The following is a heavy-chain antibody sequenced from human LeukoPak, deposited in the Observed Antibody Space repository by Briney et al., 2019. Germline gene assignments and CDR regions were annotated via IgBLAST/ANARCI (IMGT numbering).Heavy chain of an antibody. CDR2: ISSDGSNY. J-gene: IGHJ4*02. D-gene: IGHD2-21*02. V-gene: IGHV3-30*03. CDR3: ASEGGAHCGGDCYLALDS. Sequence: GGSLRLSCAASGFSFSAFGMHWVRQAPGKGLEWVAVISSDGSNYYYAESVKGRFTISRDNSKNTLYLQVNSLRAEDTALYYCASEGGAHCGGDCYLALDSWSQGTLVTVSS. CDR1: GFSFSAFG.